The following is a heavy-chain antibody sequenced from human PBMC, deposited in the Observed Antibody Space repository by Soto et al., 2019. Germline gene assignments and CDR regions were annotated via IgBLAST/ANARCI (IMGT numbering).Heavy chain of an antibody. Sequence: ASVKVSCKASGYTFTSYGVGWVRQAPGQGLEWMGWVSTYNGKTNYAQNLQGRITLTMDTSTATAYMELRSLRPDDTAVYYCTREMRTLRSPTGKIGESFPYGMDLWGQGTSVTVSS. CDR1: GYTFTSYG. CDR3: TREMRTLRSPTGKIGESFPYGMDL. CDR2: VSTYNGKT. D-gene: IGHD3-10*01. V-gene: IGHV1-18*04. J-gene: IGHJ6*02.